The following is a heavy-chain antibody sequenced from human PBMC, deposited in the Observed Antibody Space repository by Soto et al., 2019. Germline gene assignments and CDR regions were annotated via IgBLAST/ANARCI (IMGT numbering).Heavy chain of an antibody. Sequence: XGSLTLSCAASGFTFSSYALHWVRQAPGKGLEWVTVISYDGDNKYYADSVEGRFTISRDNSKNTLYLQMNSLRTEDTGVYYCARSQQTTVTSPLADHWGQGTLVTVSS. CDR1: GFTFSSYA. D-gene: IGHD4-17*01. J-gene: IGHJ5*02. V-gene: IGHV3-30-3*01. CDR3: ARSQQTTVTSPLADH. CDR2: ISYDGDNK.